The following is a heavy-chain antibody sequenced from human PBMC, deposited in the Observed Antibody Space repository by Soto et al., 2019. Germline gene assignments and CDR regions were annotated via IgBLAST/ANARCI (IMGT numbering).Heavy chain of an antibody. CDR3: ARSVGQWLVVGTPAYFDH. CDR1: GGSFSSSA. D-gene: IGHD6-19*01. CDR2: IIPIFGTA. V-gene: IGHV1-69*01. J-gene: IGHJ4*02. Sequence: QVQLVQSGAGGKKPGSSVTVSCKASGGSFSSSAISWVRQAPGQGLEWMGGIIPIFGTANYAQKHQGRVTITADESTSTAYMKLSSLRSEDTAVYYCARSVGQWLVVGTPAYFDHWGQGTLVTVSS.